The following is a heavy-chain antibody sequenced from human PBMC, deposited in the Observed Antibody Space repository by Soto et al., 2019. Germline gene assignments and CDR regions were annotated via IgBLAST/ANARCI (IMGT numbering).Heavy chain of an antibody. CDR1: GFTFSSYG. D-gene: IGHD3-3*01. CDR3: ARDNTTFGVVYYFDY. V-gene: IGHV3-33*01. J-gene: IGHJ4*02. CDR2: IWYDGSNK. Sequence: GGSLRLSCAASGFTFSSYGMHWVRQAPGTGLEWVAVIWYDGSNKYYADSVKGRFTISRDNSKNTLYLQMNSLRAEDTAVYYCARDNTTFGVVYYFDYWGQGTLVTVSS.